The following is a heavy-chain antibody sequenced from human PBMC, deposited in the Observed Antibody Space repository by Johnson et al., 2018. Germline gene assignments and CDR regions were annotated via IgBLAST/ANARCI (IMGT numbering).Heavy chain of an antibody. J-gene: IGHJ6*03. Sequence: QVQLVESGGGVVQPGRSLRLSCAASGFTFSSYAMHWVRQAPGKGLEWVAVISYDGSNKYYADSVKGRLTIPRDNSKNTLYLQMNSLRAEDTAVYYWARGGHGAHRYYYYMDVWGKGTTVTVSS. CDR1: GFTFSSYA. V-gene: IGHV3-30-3*01. D-gene: IGHD1-14*01. CDR3: ARGGHGAHRYYYYMDV. CDR2: ISYDGSNK.